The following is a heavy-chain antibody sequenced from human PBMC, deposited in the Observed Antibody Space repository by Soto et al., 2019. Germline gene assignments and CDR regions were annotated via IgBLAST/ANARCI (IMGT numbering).Heavy chain of an antibody. Sequence: ASVKVSCKASGGTFSSYAISWVRQAPGQGLEWMGGIIPIFGTANYAQKFQGRVTITADESTSTAYMELSSLRSEDTAVYYCARKAEIFQPPYYYYYGMDVWGQGTTVTVSS. CDR1: GGTFSSYA. J-gene: IGHJ6*02. CDR3: ARKAEIFQPPYYYYYGMDV. V-gene: IGHV1-69*13. D-gene: IGHD2-21*01. CDR2: IIPIFGTA.